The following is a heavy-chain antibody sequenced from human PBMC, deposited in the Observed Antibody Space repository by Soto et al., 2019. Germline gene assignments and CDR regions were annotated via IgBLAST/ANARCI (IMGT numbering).Heavy chain of an antibody. J-gene: IGHJ3*02. CDR1: GFTFTSSA. Sequence: SVKVSCKASGFTFTSSAMQWVRQARGQRLEWIGWIVVGSGNTNYAQKFQERVTITRDMSTSTAYMELSSLRSEDTAVYYCAAAYSGSPDAFDIWGQGTMVTVS. CDR3: AAAYSGSPDAFDI. CDR2: IVVGSGNT. D-gene: IGHD1-26*01. V-gene: IGHV1-58*02.